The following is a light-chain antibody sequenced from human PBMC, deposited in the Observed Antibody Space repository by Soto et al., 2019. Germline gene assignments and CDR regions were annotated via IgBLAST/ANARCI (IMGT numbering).Light chain of an antibody. Sequence: THSPPTLSLSPGERDTLSFSASQSGSSYLNWYQQKPGKAPKLLIYAASSLQSGVPSRFSGSGSGTDFTLTISSLQPEDFATYYCQQSYSTPSFGQGTKVDIK. CDR2: AAS. CDR1: QSGSSY. V-gene: IGKV1-39*01. CDR3: QQSYSTPS. J-gene: IGKJ1*01.